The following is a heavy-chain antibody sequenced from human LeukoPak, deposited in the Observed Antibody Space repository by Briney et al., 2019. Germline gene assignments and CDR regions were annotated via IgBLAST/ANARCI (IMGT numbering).Heavy chain of an antibody. CDR1: GFTFSNYG. CDR3: ASIDCSSSSCLD. D-gene: IGHD2-2*01. Sequence: GGSLRRSCAASGFTFSNYGMHWVRQAPGKGLEWVSSITSSSTHTYYADSVKGRFTISRDNAKNSVYLQINSLRDEDTAVYYCASIDCSSSSCLDWGQGTLVTVSS. CDR2: ITSSSTHT. J-gene: IGHJ4*02. V-gene: IGHV3-21*06.